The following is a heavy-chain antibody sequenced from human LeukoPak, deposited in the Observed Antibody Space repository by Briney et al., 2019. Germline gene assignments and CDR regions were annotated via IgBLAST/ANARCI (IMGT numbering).Heavy chain of an antibody. CDR1: GFTFDDYA. CDR3: AKDHITRYDILTGYYFIFDY. J-gene: IGHJ4*02. CDR2: ISWNSGSI. Sequence: GGSLRLSCAASGFTFDDYAMHWVRQAPGKGLEWVSGISWNSGSIGYADSVKGRFTISRDNAKNSLYLQMNSLRAEDTALYYCAKDHITRYDILTGYYFIFDYWGQGTLVTVSS. V-gene: IGHV3-9*01. D-gene: IGHD3-9*01.